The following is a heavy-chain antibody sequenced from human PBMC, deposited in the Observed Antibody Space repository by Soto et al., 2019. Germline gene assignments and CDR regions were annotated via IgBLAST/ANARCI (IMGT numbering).Heavy chain of an antibody. V-gene: IGHV4-4*07. D-gene: IGHD6-13*01. CDR2: IDTSGNT. CDR1: GGSISTYY. J-gene: IGHJ6*02. Sequence: SETLSLTCTVSGGSISTYYWSWIRQPAGKGLEWIGRIDTSGNTNYNPSLKSRVTMSVDTAKKQFSLKLTSVTAADTAVYYCARYSSNWFQTEGMDVWGQGTTVTVS. CDR3: ARYSSNWFQTEGMDV.